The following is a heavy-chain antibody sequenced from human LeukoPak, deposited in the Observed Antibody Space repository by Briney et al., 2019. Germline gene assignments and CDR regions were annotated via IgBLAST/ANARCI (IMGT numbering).Heavy chain of an antibody. CDR2: ISSSSSYI. CDR3: ARRAYCGGDCYSGAYYYYGMDV. V-gene: IGHV3-21*01. CDR1: GFTFSSYS. D-gene: IGHD2-21*02. J-gene: IGHJ6*02. Sequence: GGSLRLSCAASGFTFSSYSMNWVRQAPGKGLEWVSSISSSSSYIYYADSVKGRFTISRDNAKNSLYLQMNSLRAEDTAVYYCARRAYCGGDCYSGAYYYYGMDVWGQGTTVTASS.